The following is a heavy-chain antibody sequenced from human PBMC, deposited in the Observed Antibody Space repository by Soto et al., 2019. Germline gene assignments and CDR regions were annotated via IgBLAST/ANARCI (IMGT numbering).Heavy chain of an antibody. D-gene: IGHD6-19*01. Sequence: ASVKVSCKASGYTFTSYGISWVRQAPGQGLEWMGWISAYNGNTNYAQKLQGRVTMTTDTSTSTAYMELRSLRSDDTAVYYCARVPGGAVAVAGTFNYWGQGTLVTVSS. J-gene: IGHJ4*02. CDR3: ARVPGGAVAVAGTFNY. CDR2: ISAYNGNT. V-gene: IGHV1-18*01. CDR1: GYTFTSYG.